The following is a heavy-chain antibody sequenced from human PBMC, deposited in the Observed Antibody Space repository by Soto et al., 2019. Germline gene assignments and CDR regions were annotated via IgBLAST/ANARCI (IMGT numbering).Heavy chain of an antibody. Sequence: GASVKVSCKASGYTYTNLDINWVRQASGQGLEWMGWMNPHSDTGFAQKFQGRVTMTTDTSTSTAYMELRSLRSDDTAVYYCARDGPDYGDYVLDYWGQGTLVTVSS. CDR1: GYTYTNLD. CDR3: ARDGPDYGDYVLDY. V-gene: IGHV1-8*01. CDR2: MNPHSDT. J-gene: IGHJ4*02. D-gene: IGHD4-17*01.